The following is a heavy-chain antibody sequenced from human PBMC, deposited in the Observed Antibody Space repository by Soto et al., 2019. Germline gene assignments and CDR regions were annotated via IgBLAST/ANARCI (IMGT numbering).Heavy chain of an antibody. CDR2: ISANNGNT. CDR3: AATEGYCSSTSCYPNTDY. J-gene: IGHJ4*02. CDR1: GYTFTSYD. D-gene: IGHD2-2*01. V-gene: IGHV1-18*01. Sequence: ASVKVSCKASGYTFTSYDINWVRQATGQRLEWMGWISANNGNTNYAQKLQGRVTMTTDTSTSTAYMELRSLRSDDTAVYYCAATEGYCSSTSCYPNTDYWGQGTLVTVSS.